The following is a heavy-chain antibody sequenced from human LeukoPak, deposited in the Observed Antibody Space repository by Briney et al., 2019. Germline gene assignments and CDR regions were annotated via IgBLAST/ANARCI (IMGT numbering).Heavy chain of an antibody. CDR3: ARITIFGAYYFDY. J-gene: IGHJ4*02. CDR1: GGSFSGYY. Sequence: SETLSLTCAVYGGSFSGYYWSWIRQPAGKGLEWIGRIYTSGSTNYNPSLKSRVTISVATSKNQFSLKLSSVTAADTAVYYCARITIFGAYYFDYWGQGTLVTVSS. D-gene: IGHD3-3*01. V-gene: IGHV4-59*10. CDR2: IYTSGST.